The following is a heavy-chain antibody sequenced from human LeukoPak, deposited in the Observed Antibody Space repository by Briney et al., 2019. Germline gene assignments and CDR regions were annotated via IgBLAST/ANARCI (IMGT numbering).Heavy chain of an antibody. V-gene: IGHV3-7*01. CDR3: ARWSIVGAMELDTFDI. J-gene: IGHJ3*02. D-gene: IGHD1-26*01. CDR1: GFTFSSYW. CDR2: IKQDGSEK. Sequence: PGGSLRLSCAASGFTFSSYWMSWVRQAPGKGLEWVANIKQDGSEKYYVDSVKGRFTISRDNAKNSLYLQMNSLRAEDTAVYYCARWSIVGAMELDTFDIWGQGTMVTVSS.